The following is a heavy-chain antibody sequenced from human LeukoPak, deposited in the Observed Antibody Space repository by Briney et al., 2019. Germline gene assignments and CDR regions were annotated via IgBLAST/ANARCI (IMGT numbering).Heavy chain of an antibody. CDR1: GGTFSSYA. V-gene: IGHV1-3*03. J-gene: IGHJ4*02. CDR3: ARGIWTSHSVGYYFDN. D-gene: IGHD5/OR15-5a*01. CDR2: INAGNGNT. Sequence: ASVKVSCKASGGTFSSYAISWVRQAPGQRLEWMGWINAGNGNTKYSQKFQDRVTLTRDTSASTAYMELSSLRSEDMAVYYCARGIWTSHSVGYYFDNWGQGTLVTVSS.